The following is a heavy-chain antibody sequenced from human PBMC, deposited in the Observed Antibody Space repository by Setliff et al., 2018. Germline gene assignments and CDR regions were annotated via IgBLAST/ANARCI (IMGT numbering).Heavy chain of an antibody. CDR3: ARDSSSSWYRSGNGEPDAFDI. D-gene: IGHD6-13*01. V-gene: IGHV4-59*05. CDR2: IYYSGST. CDR1: GGSISSHY. Sequence: PSETLSLTCTVSGGSISSHYWSWIRQPPGKGLEWIGSIYYSGSTYYNPSLKSRVTISVDTSKNQFSLKLSSVTAADTAVYYCARDSSSSWYRSGNGEPDAFDIWGQGTMVTVSS. J-gene: IGHJ3*02.